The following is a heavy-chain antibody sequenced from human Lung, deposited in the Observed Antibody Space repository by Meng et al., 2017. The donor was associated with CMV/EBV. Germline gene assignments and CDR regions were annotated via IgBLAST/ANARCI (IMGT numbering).Heavy chain of an antibody. CDR1: GLTFSTYY. V-gene: IGHV1-46*01. CDR3: ARDNSYITSWWFDP. Sequence: ASGLTFSTYYVQWVRQAPGQGHESMGIIHPSGEHTWYPQKFQGRVTMRRDTSTSTVYMELSSLRFEDTAVYYCARDNSYITSWWFDPWGQGTLVTVSS. J-gene: IGHJ5*02. CDR2: IHPSGEHT. D-gene: IGHD4-23*01.